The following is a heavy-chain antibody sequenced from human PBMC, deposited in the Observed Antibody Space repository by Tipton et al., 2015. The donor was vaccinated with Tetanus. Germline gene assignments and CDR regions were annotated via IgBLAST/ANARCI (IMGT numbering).Heavy chain of an antibody. CDR3: ARDHGITWGGMGYYYGMDV. J-gene: IGHJ6*02. CDR2: ISNSGST. Sequence: TLSLTCTVSGGSISSDGAYWSWIRQHPGEGLEWIGYISNSGSTYYNPSLKSRVTISVGTSQKQISLRLSSVTAADTVVYYCARDHGITWGGMGYYYGMDVWGQGTTVTVSS. V-gene: IGHV4-31*03. D-gene: IGHD3-16*01. CDR1: GGSISSDGAY.